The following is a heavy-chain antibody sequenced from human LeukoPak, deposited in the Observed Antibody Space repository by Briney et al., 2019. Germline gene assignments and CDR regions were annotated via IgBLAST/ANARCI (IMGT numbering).Heavy chain of an antibody. CDR3: AKDQTSTSKYFDY. D-gene: IGHD6-6*01. V-gene: IGHV3-9*01. CDR1: GFTFDDYA. CDR2: ISWNSGSI. J-gene: IGHJ4*02. Sequence: PGGSLRLSCAASGFTFDDYAMHWVRQAPGKGLEWVSGISWNSGSIGYADSVKGRFTISRDNAKNSLYLQMSSLRAEDTAVYYCAKDQTSTSKYFDYWGQGTLVTVSS.